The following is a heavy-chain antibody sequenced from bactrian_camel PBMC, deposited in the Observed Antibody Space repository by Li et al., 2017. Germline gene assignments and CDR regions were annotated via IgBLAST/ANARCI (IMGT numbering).Heavy chain of an antibody. CDR2: IYTGSGNT. CDR1: GYTYNRNC. D-gene: IGHD1*01. J-gene: IGHJ4*01. V-gene: IGHV3S1*01. Sequence: HVQLVESGGGSVQAGGSLRLSCAASGYTYNRNCMAWFRQAPGKEREGVARIYTGSGNTYYADSVKGRFAVSRGNAKNTMYLQMNDLKPEDDAMYYCAARTRCGGDALLRFAYPYWGQGTQVTVS. CDR3: AARTRCGGDALLRFAYPY.